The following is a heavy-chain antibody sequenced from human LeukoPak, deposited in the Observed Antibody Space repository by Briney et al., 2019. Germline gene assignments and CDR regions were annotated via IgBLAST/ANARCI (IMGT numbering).Heavy chain of an antibody. V-gene: IGHV3-9*01. CDR2: ISWNSGSI. CDR1: GFTFDDYA. D-gene: IGHD2-15*01. CDR3: ATSKGIMDY. Sequence: PGGSLRLSCAASGFTFDDYAMHWVRQAPGRGLEWVSGISWNSGSIGYADSVKGRFTISRDNAKNSLYLQMNSLRAEDTALYYCATSKGIMDYWGQGTLVTVSS. J-gene: IGHJ4*02.